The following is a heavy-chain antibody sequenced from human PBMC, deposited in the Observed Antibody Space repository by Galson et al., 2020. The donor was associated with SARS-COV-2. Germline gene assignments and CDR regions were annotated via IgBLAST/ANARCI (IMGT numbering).Heavy chain of an antibody. V-gene: IGHV3-74*01. CDR2: INSDGSSP. D-gene: IGHD3-10*01. CDR3: ARELSVWFDDDAFDI. CDR1: GFTFSNYW. J-gene: IGHJ3*02. Sequence: LSLTCAASGFTFSNYWMHWVRQAPGKGLVWVSRINSDGSSPSYADSVKGRFTISRDNAKNTLYLQMNSLRAEDTAVYYCARELSVWFDDDAFDIWGQGTMVTVSS.